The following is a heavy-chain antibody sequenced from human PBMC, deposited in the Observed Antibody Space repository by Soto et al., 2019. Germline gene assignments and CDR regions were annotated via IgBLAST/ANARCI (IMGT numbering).Heavy chain of an antibody. CDR3: ASSTTAMVIIDAFDI. CDR1: GFTFSSYS. D-gene: IGHD5-18*01. Sequence: GGSLRLSCAASGFTFSSYSMNWVRQAPGKGLEWVSYISSSSSTIYYADSVKGRFTISRDNAKNSLYLQMNSLRDEDTAVYYCASSTTAMVIIDAFDIWGQGTMVTVSS. V-gene: IGHV3-48*02. CDR2: ISSSSSTI. J-gene: IGHJ3*02.